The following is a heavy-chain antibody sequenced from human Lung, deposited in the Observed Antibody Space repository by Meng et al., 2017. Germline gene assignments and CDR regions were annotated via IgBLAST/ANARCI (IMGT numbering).Heavy chain of an antibody. J-gene: IGHJ4*02. D-gene: IGHD5-12*01. CDR3: ARAGAYDYLDY. CDR1: GFTFSSYS. Sequence: GGSLRLSCAVSGFTFSSYSIHWVRQAPGKGLEWMAVTSFDETNKYYADSVKGRFTISRDNSKNTLNLEMDSLRAEDTAVYYCARAGAYDYLDYWGQGTRVTGSS. V-gene: IGHV3-30*04. CDR2: TSFDETNK.